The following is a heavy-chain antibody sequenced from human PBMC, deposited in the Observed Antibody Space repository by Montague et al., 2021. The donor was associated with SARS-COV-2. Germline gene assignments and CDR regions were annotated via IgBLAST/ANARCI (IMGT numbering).Heavy chain of an antibody. J-gene: IGHJ6*03. CDR2: ISYSGRT. V-gene: IGHV4-39*01. CDR3: ASSYYYGSGTYVYNYYMDV. Sequence: SDTLSLTCTVSGRSVSSSPYYWGWIRQPPGRGLEWVGSISYSGRTYFSPSLKSRLTISVDSSENQFSLRLSSVTAADTAVYYCASSYYYGSGTYVYNYYMDVWGKGTTVTVSS. CDR1: GRSVSSSPYY. D-gene: IGHD3-10*01.